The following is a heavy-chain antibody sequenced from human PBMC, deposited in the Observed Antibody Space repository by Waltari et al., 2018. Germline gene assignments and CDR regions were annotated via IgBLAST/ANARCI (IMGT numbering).Heavy chain of an antibody. V-gene: IGHV4-59*01. CDR2: IYYTGST. D-gene: IGHD2-21*02. CDR3: ARGGGGDWEWFDP. CDR1: GGSISGFY. J-gene: IGHJ5*02. Sequence: QVQLQESGPSLLKPSETLSLICTVSGGSISGFYWSWVRQPPGKGLDWIGYIYYTGSTNFNPSLKSRVTMSVDTSKNQVSLKLSSVTAADTAFYYCARGGGGDWEWFDPSGQGTLVTVSS.